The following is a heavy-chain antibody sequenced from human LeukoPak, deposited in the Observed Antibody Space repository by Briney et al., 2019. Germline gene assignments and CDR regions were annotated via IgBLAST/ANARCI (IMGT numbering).Heavy chain of an antibody. CDR2: ISGSGVST. D-gene: IGHD3-22*01. V-gene: IGHV3-23*01. CDR3: AKDQAYYYDSGGYYSGAFNI. J-gene: IGHJ3*02. CDR1: GFTFTSYA. Sequence: GGSLRLSCATSGFTFTSYAMGWVRQAPGKGLEWVSGISGSGVSTYYAESVKGRFAISRDNSKNTVYLQMNSLKAEDTAVYYCAKDQAYYYDSGGYYSGAFNIWGQGTMVTVSS.